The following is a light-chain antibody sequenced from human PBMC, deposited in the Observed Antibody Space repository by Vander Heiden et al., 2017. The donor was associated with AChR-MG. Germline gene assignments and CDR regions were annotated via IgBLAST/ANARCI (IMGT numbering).Light chain of an antibody. CDR1: SSDVGSYNY. CDR2: DVS. CDR3: SSYTSISTLVV. Sequence: HSALPQPASVSGPPGQSIPISCTGTSSDVGSYNYVSWYQQHPGKAPKLMISDVSNRPSGVSNRFSGSKSGNTASLTISGLQAEDEADYYCSSYTSISTLVVFGGGTRLTVL. J-gene: IGLJ3*02. V-gene: IGLV2-14*03.